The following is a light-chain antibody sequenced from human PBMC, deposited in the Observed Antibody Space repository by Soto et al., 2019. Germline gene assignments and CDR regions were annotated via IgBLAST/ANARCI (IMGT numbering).Light chain of an antibody. CDR3: QQRSNWPLT. J-gene: IGKJ3*01. Sequence: EIVLTQSPATLSLSPGERATLSCRASQSVSSYLACYQQKPGQAPRLLIYDASNRATGIPARFSGSGSGTDFNLTISSLEPEDFAVYYCQQRSNWPLTFGPGTKVDIK. CDR1: QSVSSY. CDR2: DAS. V-gene: IGKV3-11*01.